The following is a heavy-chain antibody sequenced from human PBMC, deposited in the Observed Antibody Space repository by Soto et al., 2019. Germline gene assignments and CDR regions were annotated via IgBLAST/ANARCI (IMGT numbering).Heavy chain of an antibody. D-gene: IGHD3-10*01. V-gene: IGHV3-15*07. CDR1: GFSFSEAW. CDR3: TTDGNFGGVVVAFHL. Sequence: ESGGGLVKPGGSLRLSCAVSGFSFSEAWMNWVRQAPGKGLEWVGRIKSKAGGGAIDYAAPVKGRFTISRDDSKDTLYLQINSLKTEDTAVYYCTTDGNFGGVVVAFHLWGQGTMLTVSS. J-gene: IGHJ3*01. CDR2: IKSKAGGGAI.